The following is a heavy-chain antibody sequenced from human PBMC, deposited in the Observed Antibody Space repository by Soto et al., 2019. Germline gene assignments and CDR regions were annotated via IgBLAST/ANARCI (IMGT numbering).Heavy chain of an antibody. J-gene: IGHJ4*02. CDR2: TRKKSENYST. CDR3: VSESFFSFDD. V-gene: IGHV3-72*01. Sequence: EVQLVESGGGLVQPGGSLRLSCTASGVTLSAHHMNWVRQVPGKGLEWLGRTRKKSENYSTKYAASVEGRFTISRDDSKNLVFLQMNSLKTEDTAVYYCVSESFFSFDDWGPGTLVTVSS. CDR1: GVTLSAHH.